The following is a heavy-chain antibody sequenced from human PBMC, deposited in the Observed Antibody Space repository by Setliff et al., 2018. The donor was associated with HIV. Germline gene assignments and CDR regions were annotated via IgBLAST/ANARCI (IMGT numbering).Heavy chain of an antibody. CDR2: INPSGGRT. CDR3: ARFIVPHRFTGGPLDY. Sequence: WVRQAPGQGLEWMGIINPSGGRTNYAQKFQGGVTMTRDASSRTLYMELSSLRSEDTAVYYCARFIVPHRFTGGPLDYWGQGTLVTVSS. D-gene: IGHD2-15*01. J-gene: IGHJ4*02. V-gene: IGHV1-46*01.